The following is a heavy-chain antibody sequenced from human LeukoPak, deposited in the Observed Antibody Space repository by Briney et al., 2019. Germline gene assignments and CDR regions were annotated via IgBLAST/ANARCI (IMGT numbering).Heavy chain of an antibody. J-gene: IGHJ6*02. CDR2: INSDGSST. CDR3: ARDLPPLVRGVKNYYYYYGMDV. CDR1: GFTFSSYW. Sequence: PGGSLRLSCAASGFTFSSYWMHWVRQAPGKGLVWVSRINSDGSSTSYPDSVKGRFTISRDNAKNTLYLQMNSLRAEDTAVYYCARDLPPLVRGVKNYYYYYGMDVWGQGTTVTVSS. V-gene: IGHV3-74*01. D-gene: IGHD3-10*01.